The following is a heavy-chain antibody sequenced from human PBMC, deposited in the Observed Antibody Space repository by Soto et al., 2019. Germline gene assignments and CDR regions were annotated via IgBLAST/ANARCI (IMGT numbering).Heavy chain of an antibody. V-gene: IGHV1-58*02. CDR2: IVVGSGNT. J-gene: IGHJ6*02. D-gene: IGHD2-15*01. Sequence: SSVNVSCKASGFTFTSSAMQWVRQARGQRLEWIGWIVVGSGNTNYAQKFQERVTITRDMSTSTAYMELSSLRSEDTAVYYCAAGYCSGGSCYPVYYYGMDVWGQGTTVTV. CDR3: AAGYCSGGSCYPVYYYGMDV. CDR1: GFTFTSSA.